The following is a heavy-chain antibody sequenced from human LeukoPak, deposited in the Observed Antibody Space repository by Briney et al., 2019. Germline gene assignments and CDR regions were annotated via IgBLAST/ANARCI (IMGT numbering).Heavy chain of an antibody. V-gene: IGHV3-74*01. J-gene: IGHJ4*02. CDR3: AKVMQDRSMNMHFDY. CDR2: MNSPSNT. Sequence: GGTLRLSCAASGFTFSSYWMHWVRQAPGKGLVWISRMNSPSNTLYADSVKGRFTVSRDSSKNTLNLQMNSLRAEDTAVYYCAKVMQDRSMNMHFDYWGPGTQVTVSS. D-gene: IGHD5-18*01. CDR1: GFTFSSYW.